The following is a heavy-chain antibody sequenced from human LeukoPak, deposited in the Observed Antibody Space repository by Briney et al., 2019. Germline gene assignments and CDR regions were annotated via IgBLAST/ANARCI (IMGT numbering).Heavy chain of an antibody. J-gene: IGHJ4*02. CDR1: RLTFSTSG. CDR3: ATETNGSHYDY. CDR2: IGPTGSDR. Sequence: PGGSLRLSCTASRLTFSTSGFDWVRQAPGKGLEWVASIGPTGSDRYHADSIKGRFTISRDNANNFLYLQIDIRRAGDTSLYYSATETNGSHYDYWRQGTLLTVSS. D-gene: IGHD1-14*01. V-gene: IGHV3-21*06.